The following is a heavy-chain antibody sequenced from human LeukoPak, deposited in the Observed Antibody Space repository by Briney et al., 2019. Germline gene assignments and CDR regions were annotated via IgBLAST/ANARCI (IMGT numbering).Heavy chain of an antibody. CDR2: INPNSGVT. J-gene: IGHJ4*02. D-gene: IGHD3-16*02. Sequence: EASVKVSCKASGYRFTGCYMHWVRQTPGQGLEWMGWINPNSGVTNYAQNFQGRVSMTRDTSISTAYMELSRLRSDDTAVYYCARQQEVSGYFDYWGQGTLVTVSS. V-gene: IGHV1-2*02. CDR1: GYRFTGCY. CDR3: ARQQEVSGYFDY.